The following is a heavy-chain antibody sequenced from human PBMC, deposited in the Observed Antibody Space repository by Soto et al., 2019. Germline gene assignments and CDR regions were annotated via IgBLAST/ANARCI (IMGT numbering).Heavy chain of an antibody. CDR2: IDSSGVKK. CDR3: ARDRGTVTGDYFDY. CDR1: GFTFSGLY. Sequence: QVQLTESGGGLVKPGGSLRLSCAASGFTFSGLYMSWILQAPGKGLEWVSCIDSSGVKKYYAESVRGRFTISRDNAKNSLYLQMNSLRDEDTAVYYCARDRGTVTGDYFDYWGQGTLVTVSS. V-gene: IGHV3-11*01. J-gene: IGHJ4*02. D-gene: IGHD6-19*01.